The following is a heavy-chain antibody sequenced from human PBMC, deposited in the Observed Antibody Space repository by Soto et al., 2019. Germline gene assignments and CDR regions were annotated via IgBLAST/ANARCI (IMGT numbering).Heavy chain of an antibody. D-gene: IGHD1-26*01. CDR3: ARASGSYRDFDY. CDR2: IYYSGST. J-gene: IGHJ4*02. Sequence: SETLSLTCTVSGGSISSGDYYWSWIRQPPGKGLEWIGYIYYSGSTYYNPSFKSRVTISVDTSKNQFSLKLSSVTAADTAVYYCARASGSYRDFDYWGQGTLVTVSS. V-gene: IGHV4-30-4*01. CDR1: GGSISSGDYY.